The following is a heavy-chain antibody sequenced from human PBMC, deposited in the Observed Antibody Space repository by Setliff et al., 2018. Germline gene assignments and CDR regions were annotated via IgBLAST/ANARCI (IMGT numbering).Heavy chain of an antibody. Sequence: SETLSLTCAVYGGSFSGYYWSWIRQPPGKGLEWIGEINHSGSTTYNPSLKSRVTISVYTSKNQFSLKLSSVTAADTAFYYCTRGPDGYTYQGAFDIWGQGTMVTVSS. CDR1: GGSFSGYY. J-gene: IGHJ3*02. D-gene: IGHD5-12*01. V-gene: IGHV4-34*01. CDR3: TRGPDGYTYQGAFDI. CDR2: INHSGST.